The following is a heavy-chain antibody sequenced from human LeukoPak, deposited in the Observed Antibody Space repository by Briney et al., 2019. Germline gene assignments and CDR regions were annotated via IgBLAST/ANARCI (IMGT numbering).Heavy chain of an antibody. CDR3: ASGSGWYNVAFDI. J-gene: IGHJ3*02. V-gene: IGHV1-69*05. CDR2: IIPIFGTA. Sequence: SVKVSCKASGYTFTSYGISWVRQAPGQGLEWMGGIIPIFGTANYAQKSQGRVTITTDESTSTAYMELSSLRSEDTAVYYCASGSGWYNVAFDIWGQGTMVTVSS. CDR1: GYTFTSYG. D-gene: IGHD6-19*01.